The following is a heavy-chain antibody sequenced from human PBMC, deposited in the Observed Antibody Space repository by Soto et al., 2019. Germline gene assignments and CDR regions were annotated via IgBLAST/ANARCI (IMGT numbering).Heavy chain of an antibody. V-gene: IGHV1-2*04. CDR3: ARESGGATATLDYYYFYMDV. CDR1: GDSFNDYY. J-gene: IGHJ6*03. D-gene: IGHD5-12*01. Sequence: VQLVQSGAEVRTPGASVTVSCRSSGDSFNDYYIHWVRQAPGQGLEWMGWINPNSGVTKYAQKFQGWVSMTRDTSIRTVYMQLSRLRSDDTAVYYCARESGGATATLDYYYFYMDVWGTGTTVTVSS. CDR2: INPNSGVT.